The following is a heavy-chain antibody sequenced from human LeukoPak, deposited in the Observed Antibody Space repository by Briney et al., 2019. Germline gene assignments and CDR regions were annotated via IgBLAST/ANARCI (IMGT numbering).Heavy chain of an antibody. V-gene: IGHV4-4*02. J-gene: IGHJ4*02. CDR2: IYHSGST. CDR1: GGSFSGSNW. Sequence: SGTLSLTCAVSGGSFSGSNWWSWVRQPPGKGLDWIGEIYHSGSTNYNPSLKSRVTISVDKSKNQFSLKLSSVTAADTAVYYCARDSGAAAGTSDYYFDYWGQGTLVTVSS. D-gene: IGHD6-13*01. CDR3: ARDSGAAAGTSDYYFDY.